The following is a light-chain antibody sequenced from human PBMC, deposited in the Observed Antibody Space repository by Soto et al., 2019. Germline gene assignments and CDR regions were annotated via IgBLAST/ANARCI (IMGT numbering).Light chain of an antibody. V-gene: IGKV3-15*01. CDR3: QQYNAWSPLT. J-gene: IGKJ4*01. CDR1: QSVSSS. CDR2: GAS. Sequence: EIVLTQSPATLSVSPGETATLSCRASQSVSSSVAWYQQKPGRAPRLLISGASTRATGIPARFSGSGSGTDFTLTISSLQSEDFAVYYCQQYNAWSPLTFGGGTKVEIK.